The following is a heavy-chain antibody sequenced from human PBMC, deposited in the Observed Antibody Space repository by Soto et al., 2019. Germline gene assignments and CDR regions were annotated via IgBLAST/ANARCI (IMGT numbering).Heavy chain of an antibody. D-gene: IGHD3-3*01. Sequence: QLHLVQSGAVVKKPGASVTVSCSASGYPVTAYYMHWVRQAPGRGLEWMGGINPATGAAKYTQTIQGRVNLARDPANSKVFMELGGLTSEGTAGFYCARGGGVGVAGSAAFDMWGQGTLVTVSS. CDR1: GYPVTAYY. V-gene: IGHV1-2*02. J-gene: IGHJ3*02. CDR2: INPATGAA. CDR3: ARGGGVGVAGSAAFDM.